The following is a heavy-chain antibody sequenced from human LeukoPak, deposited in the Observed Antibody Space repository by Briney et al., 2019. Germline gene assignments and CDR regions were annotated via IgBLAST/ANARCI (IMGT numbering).Heavy chain of an antibody. V-gene: IGHV4-30-4*08. CDR3: ARDHYYDSSGTRNFDY. Sequence: PSETLSLTCTVSGGSISSGDYYWSWLRQPPGTGLEWLGYIYYSGSTYYNPSLKSRVIISVDTSKNQFSLKLSSVTAADTAVYYCARDHYYDSSGTRNFDYWGQGTLVTVSS. J-gene: IGHJ4*02. D-gene: IGHD3-22*01. CDR1: GGSISSGDYY. CDR2: IYYSGST.